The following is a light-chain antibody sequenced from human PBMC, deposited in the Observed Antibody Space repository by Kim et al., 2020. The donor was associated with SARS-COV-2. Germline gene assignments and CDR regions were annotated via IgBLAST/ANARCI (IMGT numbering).Light chain of an antibody. CDR3: CSYAGSYTNYV. Sequence: QSDTISCTGARSDVGGYNYVSWYPQHPGKAPNLMIYDVTKRPAGVPDRFSGSKSGNTASLTISGLQAEDEADYYCCSYAGSYTNYVFGTGTKVTVL. CDR1: RSDVGGYNY. CDR2: DVT. J-gene: IGLJ1*01. V-gene: IGLV2-11*01.